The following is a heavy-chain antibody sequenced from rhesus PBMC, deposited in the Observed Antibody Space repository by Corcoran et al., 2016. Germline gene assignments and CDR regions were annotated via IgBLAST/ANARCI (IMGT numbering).Heavy chain of an antibody. CDR3: VGSFEYFEF. CDR2: IKYDGSEK. J-gene: IGHJ1*01. CDR1: GFTFSSTR. V-gene: IGHV3S35*01. Sequence: EVQLVESGGGLVQPGGSLRLSCAASGFTFSSTRMNWIRPAPGKRLEWVADIKYDGSEKYYVDSVKCRFTISRDNAKNSLYLQMNSLRAEDTAVYYCVGSFEYFEFWGQGALVTVSS.